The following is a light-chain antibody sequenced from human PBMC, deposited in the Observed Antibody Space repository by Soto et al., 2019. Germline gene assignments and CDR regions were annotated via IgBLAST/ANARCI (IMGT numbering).Light chain of an antibody. CDR3: QQYGSSPLT. CDR1: QSVSSNY. J-gene: IGKJ4*01. Sequence: EIGLTQSPGTLSLSPGERATLSCRASQSVSSNYLAWYQQKPGQAPRLLIYGASSRATGIPDRFSGSGSGTDFTLTISRLEPEDFAVYYCQQYGSSPLTFGGGTKVEIK. CDR2: GAS. V-gene: IGKV3-20*01.